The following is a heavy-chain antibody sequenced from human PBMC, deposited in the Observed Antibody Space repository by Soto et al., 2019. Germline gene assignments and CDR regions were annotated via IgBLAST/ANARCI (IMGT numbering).Heavy chain of an antibody. D-gene: IGHD1-7*01. CDR3: ARGWSWNYNWFDP. Sequence: SETLSLTCTVSGGSISSGGYYWSWLRQHPGKGLEWIGYIYYSGSTYYNPSLKSRVTISVDTSKNQFSLKPSSVTAADAAVYYCARGWSWNYNWFDPWGQGTLVTVSS. V-gene: IGHV4-31*03. CDR1: GGSISSGGYY. J-gene: IGHJ5*02. CDR2: IYYSGST.